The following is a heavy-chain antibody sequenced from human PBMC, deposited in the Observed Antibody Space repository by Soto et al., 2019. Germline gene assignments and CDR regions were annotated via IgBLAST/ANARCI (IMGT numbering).Heavy chain of an antibody. Sequence: QVQLQESGPGLVKPSETLSLTCTVSGGSISSYYWSWIRQPPGKGLEWIGYIYYSGSTNYCPSLKRRVTISAAPARNQFSLKLSSVTAADPAVYYCATDLRGSTGCFDPGGQGTLVTVSS. CDR1: GGSISSYY. J-gene: IGHJ5*02. D-gene: IGHD2-2*01. CDR2: IYYSGST. CDR3: ATDLRGSTGCFDP. V-gene: IGHV4-59*01.